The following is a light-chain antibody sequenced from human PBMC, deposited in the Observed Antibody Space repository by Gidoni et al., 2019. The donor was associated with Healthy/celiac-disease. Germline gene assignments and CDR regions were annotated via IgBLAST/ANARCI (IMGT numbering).Light chain of an antibody. CDR2: LCS. V-gene: IGKV2-28*01. CDR1: QSLLHSNGYNY. J-gene: IGKJ4*01. CDR3: MKDLQTHA. Sequence: IVMTQSPLSLPVTPGEPASISCRSSQSLLHSNGYNYLDWYLQKPGQSPQLLIYLCSNRASGVSDRFSGRGSGTEFKLKSGRVEDEDVGVYYCMKDLQTHAFXGXTKVEIK.